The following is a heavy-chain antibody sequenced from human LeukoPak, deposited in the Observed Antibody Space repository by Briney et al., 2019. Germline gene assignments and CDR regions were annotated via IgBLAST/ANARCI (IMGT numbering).Heavy chain of an antibody. D-gene: IGHD1-26*01. Sequence: SGTLSLTCTVSGGSISSYYWSWIRQPPGKGLEWIGYIYYSGSTNYNPSLKSRVTISVDTSKNQFSLKLSSVTAADTAVYYCARGGGAVDRDAFDIWGQGTMVTVSS. CDR2: IYYSGST. CDR1: GGSISSYY. CDR3: ARGGGAVDRDAFDI. V-gene: IGHV4-59*01. J-gene: IGHJ3*02.